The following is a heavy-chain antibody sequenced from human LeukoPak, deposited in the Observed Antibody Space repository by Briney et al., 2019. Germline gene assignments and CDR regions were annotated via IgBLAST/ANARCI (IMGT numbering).Heavy chain of an antibody. CDR1: GFAVSSNY. V-gene: IGHV3-53*01. Sequence: GGSLRLSCAASGFAVSSNYMSWVRQAPGKGLEWVSVIYSGGSTYYADSVKGRFTISRDNSKNTLYLQMNSLRAEDTAVYYCASSRYTDAFDIWGQGTMVTVSS. CDR2: IYSGGST. J-gene: IGHJ3*02. CDR3: ASSRYTDAFDI. D-gene: IGHD3-16*02.